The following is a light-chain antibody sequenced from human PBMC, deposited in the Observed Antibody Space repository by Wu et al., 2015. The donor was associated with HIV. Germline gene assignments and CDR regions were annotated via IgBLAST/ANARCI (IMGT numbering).Light chain of an antibody. J-gene: IGKJ3*01. V-gene: IGKV1-NL1*01. CDR2: AAS. CDR1: QDISNS. CDR3: QQYNHWPPT. Sequence: DIQLTQSPSFLSASVGDRVTVTCRASQDISNSLAWYQQKPGKGPILLVYAASKLENGVPSRFSGGGSGTEFTLTISSLQSEDFAIHFCQQYNHWPPTFGPGTKVDIK.